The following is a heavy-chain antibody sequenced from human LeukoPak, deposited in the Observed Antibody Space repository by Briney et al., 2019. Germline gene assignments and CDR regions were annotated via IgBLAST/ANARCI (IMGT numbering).Heavy chain of an antibody. CDR2: IYYSGST. D-gene: IGHD1-26*01. V-gene: IGHV4-59*08. Sequence: SETLSLTCTVSGGSISSYYWSWIRQPPGKGLEWIGYIYYSGSTNYNPSLKSRVTISVDTSKNQFSLKLSSVTAADTAVYYCARTLASTWEIDYWGQGTLVTVSS. CDR1: GGSISSYY. J-gene: IGHJ4*02. CDR3: ARTLASTWEIDY.